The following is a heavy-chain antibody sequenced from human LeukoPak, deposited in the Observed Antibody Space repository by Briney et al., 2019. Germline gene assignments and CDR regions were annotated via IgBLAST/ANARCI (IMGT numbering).Heavy chain of an antibody. J-gene: IGHJ4*02. V-gene: IGHV3-30*03. CDR2: ISYDGRNK. CDR1: GFTFSNYG. Sequence: GGSLRLSCAASGFTFSNYGMDWVRQAPGKGREWVAVISYDGRNKYYGDSVKGRFSISRDDSKSTVYLQMNSLRAEDTAVYYCASDSSGYYSYWGQGTLVTVSS. D-gene: IGHD3-22*01. CDR3: ASDSSGYYSY.